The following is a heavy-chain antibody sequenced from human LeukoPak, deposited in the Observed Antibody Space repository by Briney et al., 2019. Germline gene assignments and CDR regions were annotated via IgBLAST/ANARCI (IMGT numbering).Heavy chain of an antibody. V-gene: IGHV4-4*02. Sequence: KAGGSLRLSCAASGLTFSSYAMSWVRQPPGKGLEWIGEIYHSGSTNYNPSLKSRVTISVDKSKNQFSLKLSSVTAADTAVYYCARAAGGDFWSGYFRSTTYYFDYWGQGTLVTVSS. D-gene: IGHD3-3*01. CDR1: GLTFSSYAM. J-gene: IGHJ4*02. CDR3: ARAAGGDFWSGYFRSTTYYFDY. CDR2: IYHSGST.